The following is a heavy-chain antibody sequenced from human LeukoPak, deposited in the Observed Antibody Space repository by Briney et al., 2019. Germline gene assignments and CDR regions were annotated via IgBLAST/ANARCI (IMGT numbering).Heavy chain of an antibody. CDR1: GFTVSSNY. Sequence: GGSLRLTCAASGFTVSSNYMNWVRQAPGKGLEWGSDIYSGGTTDYADSEKGRFTISRDDSKNTLYLQINSLRAEDTAVYYCARTAAAGPYSGMDVWGQGTTVTVS. CDR2: IYSGGTT. D-gene: IGHD6-13*01. J-gene: IGHJ6*02. CDR3: ARTAAAGPYSGMDV. V-gene: IGHV3-53*01.